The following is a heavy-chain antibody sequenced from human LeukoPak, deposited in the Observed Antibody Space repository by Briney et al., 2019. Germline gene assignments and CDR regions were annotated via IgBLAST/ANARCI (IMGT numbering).Heavy chain of an antibody. CDR1: GFTFSSYA. D-gene: IGHD3-22*01. J-gene: IGHJ4*02. CDR3: ARDSSGYHDY. CDR2: ISYDGSNK. Sequence: GGSLRLSCAASGFTFSSYAMHWVRQAPGKGLEWVAVISYDGSNKYYADSVKGRFTISRDNSKNTLYLQMNSLRAEDTAVYYCARDSSGYHDYWGQGTLVTVSS. V-gene: IGHV3-30-3*01.